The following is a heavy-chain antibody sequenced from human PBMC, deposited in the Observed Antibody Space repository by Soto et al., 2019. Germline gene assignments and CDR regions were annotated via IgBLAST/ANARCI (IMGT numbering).Heavy chain of an antibody. CDR2: LSGDGTTT. CDR1: GFTFSTYG. V-gene: IGHV3-23*01. D-gene: IGHD3-22*01. J-gene: IGHJ4*02. CDR3: AKDISFDTRAYNY. Sequence: EVQLLESGGGLVQPGGSLRLSCTASGFTFSTYGMSWVRQAPGKGLEWVSSLSGDGTTTYYIDSVKGRFTISRDNSRNTLPLQMNSLTSEDTGIYYCAKDISFDTRAYNYWGQGILVAVSS.